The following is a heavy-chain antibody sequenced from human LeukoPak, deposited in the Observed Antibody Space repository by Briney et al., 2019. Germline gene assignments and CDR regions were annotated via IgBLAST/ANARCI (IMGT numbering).Heavy chain of an antibody. CDR2: MYSSETI. CDR1: GGSVSGSYY. V-gene: IGHV4-61*01. CDR3: AGLEPHRPLDY. Sequence: PSETLSLTCTVSGGSVSGSYYWNWIRQPPGKGLEWIGYMYSSETINYNPSLKSRVTVSIDMSKNQFSLKLSSVTAADTAVYCCAGLEPHRPLDYWGQGTLVTVSS. J-gene: IGHJ4*02. D-gene: IGHD1-1*01.